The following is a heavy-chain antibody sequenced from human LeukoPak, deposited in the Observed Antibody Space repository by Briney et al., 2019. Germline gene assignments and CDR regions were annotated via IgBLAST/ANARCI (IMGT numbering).Heavy chain of an antibody. CDR3: AREWRHCSGGNCNTPSGGMDV. D-gene: IGHD2-15*01. CDR2: VSGYNGNT. V-gene: IGHV1-18*01. CDR1: GYIFTSNG. Sequence: ASVKVSCEASGYIFTSNGISWVRQAPGQGLEWMGWVSGYNGNTNYVQKIQGRVTMTTDTSTSTAYMELRSLRSDDTAVYYCAREWRHCSGGNCNTPSGGMDVWGQGTTVTVSS. J-gene: IGHJ6*02.